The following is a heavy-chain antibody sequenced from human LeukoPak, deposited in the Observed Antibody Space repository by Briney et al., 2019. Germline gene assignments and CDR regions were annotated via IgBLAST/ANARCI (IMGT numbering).Heavy chain of an antibody. CDR1: GFTFSDYW. V-gene: IGHV3-7*04. J-gene: IGHJ4*02. CDR2: MKEDGSET. Sequence: GGSLRLSCAASGFTFSDYWMSWVRQAPGKGLEWVANMKEDGSETYYVDSVKGRFTISRDNADNSLYLDMNSLRDEDTAVYYCARGRYDYIWGSYRHPLYYFDYWGQGALVTVSS. D-gene: IGHD3-16*02. CDR3: ARGRYDYIWGSYRHPLYYFDY.